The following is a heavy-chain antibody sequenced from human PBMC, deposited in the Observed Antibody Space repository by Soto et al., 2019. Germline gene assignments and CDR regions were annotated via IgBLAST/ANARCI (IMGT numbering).Heavy chain of an antibody. V-gene: IGHV4-30-2*06. D-gene: IGHD5-12*01. J-gene: IGHJ4*02. CDR3: ARGGGYDSFDY. CDR2: ISHLEST. Sequence: SETLSLTCTVSGASISYGGFSWSWIRQSPGKGLEWIGYISHLESTYFHPSFKSRLTMSIDRTRNQFSLKLCSVTAADMAVYYCARGGGYDSFDYWGQGVLVTVS. CDR1: GASISYGGFS.